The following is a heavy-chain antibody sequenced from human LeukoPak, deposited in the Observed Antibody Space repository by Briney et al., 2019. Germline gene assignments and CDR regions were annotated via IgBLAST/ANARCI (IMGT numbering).Heavy chain of an antibody. Sequence: GGSLRLSCAASGFTFSSYAMSWVRQAPGKGLEWVSAISGSGGSTYYADSVKGRFTISRDNSKNTLYLQMNSLRAEDTAVYYCAKGRHMVRGVIGYFDYWGQGTLVTVSS. D-gene: IGHD3-10*01. V-gene: IGHV3-23*01. J-gene: IGHJ4*02. CDR3: AKGRHMVRGVIGYFDY. CDR1: GFTFSSYA. CDR2: ISGSGGST.